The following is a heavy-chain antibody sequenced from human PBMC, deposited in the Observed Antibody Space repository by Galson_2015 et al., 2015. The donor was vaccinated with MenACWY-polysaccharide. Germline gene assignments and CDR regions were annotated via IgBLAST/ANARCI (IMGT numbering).Heavy chain of an antibody. Sequence: SLRLSCAASGLRFSGSGMHWVRQAPSKGLEWVAVTSYDGTNKSYAESVKGRFTISRDNSKNTLFLQMNSLRAEDTALYYCARDGDNDLPLDYWGQGTLVTVSS. V-gene: IGHV3-30*19. CDR2: TSYDGTNK. CDR1: GLRFSGSG. D-gene: IGHD2-21*01. CDR3: ARDGDNDLPLDY. J-gene: IGHJ4*02.